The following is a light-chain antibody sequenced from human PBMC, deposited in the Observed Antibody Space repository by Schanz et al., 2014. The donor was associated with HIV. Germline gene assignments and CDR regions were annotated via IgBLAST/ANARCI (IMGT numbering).Light chain of an antibody. CDR3: SSYAGSKHWL. J-gene: IGLJ2*01. Sequence: QSVLTQPRSVSGSPGQSVTISCTGTSSDVGSYNYVSWYQQRPGKAPKLMIYDVTKRPSGVPDRFSGSKSGNTASLTISGLQAEDEADYYCSSYAGSKHWLFGGGTQLTVL. CDR1: SSDVGSYNY. V-gene: IGLV2-11*01. CDR2: DVT.